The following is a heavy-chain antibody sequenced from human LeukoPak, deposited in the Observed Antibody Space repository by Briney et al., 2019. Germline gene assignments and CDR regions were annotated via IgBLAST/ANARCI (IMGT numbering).Heavy chain of an antibody. J-gene: IGHJ1*01. CDR2: INPNSGAT. CDR3: ARGPTQLAATIFYY. Sequence: ASVKVSCKASGYTFIDYFIHWVRQAPGQGLEWMGWINPNSGATNYALKFQGRVAMTKDTSINTASMDLSSLTSGDTAIYYCARGPTQLAATIFYYWGQGTGVTVSP. CDR1: GYTFIDYF. D-gene: IGHD3-3*01. V-gene: IGHV1-2*02.